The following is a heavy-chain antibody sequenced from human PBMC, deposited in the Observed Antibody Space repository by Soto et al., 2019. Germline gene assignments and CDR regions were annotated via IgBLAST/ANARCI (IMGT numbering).Heavy chain of an antibody. D-gene: IGHD7-27*01. J-gene: IGHJ3*02. V-gene: IGHV4-59*01. CDR3: ARVGYVTGDDAFDI. CDR1: GGSISSYY. CDR2: IYYSGST. Sequence: SETLSLTCTVSGGSISSYYWSWIRQPPGKGLEWIGYIYYSGSTNYNPSLKSRVTISVDTSKNQFSLKLSSVTAADTAVYYCARVGYVTGDDAFDIWDQGTMVTVSS.